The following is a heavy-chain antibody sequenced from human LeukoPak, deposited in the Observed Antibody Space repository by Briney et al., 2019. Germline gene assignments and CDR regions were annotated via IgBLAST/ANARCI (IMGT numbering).Heavy chain of an antibody. CDR2: ISGSGGST. CDR3: AKCNTCLVSTFDY. V-gene: IGHV3-23*01. J-gene: IGHJ4*02. Sequence: GGPLRLSCAASGFTFTSYAMSWVRQAPGKGLEWVSSISGSGGSTNYADSVKGRFTISRDNSKNTPYLQMNSLRAEDAAVYYCAKCNTCLVSTFDYWGQGTLVTVSS. CDR1: GFTFTSYA. D-gene: IGHD3-9*01.